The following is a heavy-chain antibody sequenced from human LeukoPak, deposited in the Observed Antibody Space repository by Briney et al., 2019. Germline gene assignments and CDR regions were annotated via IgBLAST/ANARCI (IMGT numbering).Heavy chain of an antibody. V-gene: IGHV4-4*07. CDR1: GGSISSYY. D-gene: IGHD2-2*01. CDR2: IYTSGST. J-gene: IGHJ4*02. Sequence: SETLPLTCTVSGGSISSYYWSWIRQPPGKVLEWIGRIYTSGSTNYSPSLKSRVTMSVDTSKNQFSLKLSSVTAADTAVYYCARDVVAAVGSFDYWGQGTQVTVSS. CDR3: ARDVVAAVGSFDY.